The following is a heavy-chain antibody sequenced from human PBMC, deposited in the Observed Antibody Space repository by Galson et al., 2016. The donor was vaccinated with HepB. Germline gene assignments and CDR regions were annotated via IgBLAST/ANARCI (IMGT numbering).Heavy chain of an antibody. CDR1: GYSFTTYY. CDR2: MNPSGGST. CDR3: ARGESTVVSRDYALDV. V-gene: IGHV1-46*01. D-gene: IGHD4-23*01. J-gene: IGHJ6*02. Sequence: SVKVSCKASGYSFTTYYMHWVRQAPGQGLEWVGVMNPSGGSTRYAQKFQGRVTMTRDTSTSTVYMEVSSLRSEDTAVYYCARGESTVVSRDYALDVWGQGTTVTVSS.